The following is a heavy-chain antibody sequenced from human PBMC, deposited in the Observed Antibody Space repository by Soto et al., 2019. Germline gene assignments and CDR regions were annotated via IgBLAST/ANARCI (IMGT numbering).Heavy chain of an antibody. V-gene: IGHV3-23*01. CDR1: GFTFSSYA. J-gene: IGHJ4*02. CDR3: AKGMFSSSPAAAGSFDY. Sequence: EVQLLESGGDLVQPGGSLRLSCAASGFTFSSYAMSWFRQSPGKGLEWVAAIGGTDGKTYYADSVNGRFTISRDNSENPLYLQMRRLRAEDTAVYFCAKGMFSSSPAAAGSFDYWGQGALVTVSS. D-gene: IGHD3-10*01. CDR2: IGGTDGKT.